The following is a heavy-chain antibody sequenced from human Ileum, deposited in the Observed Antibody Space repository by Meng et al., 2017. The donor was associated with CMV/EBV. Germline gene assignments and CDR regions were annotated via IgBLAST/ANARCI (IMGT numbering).Heavy chain of an antibody. CDR1: GGSFSGYY. CDR2: INHSGST. J-gene: IGHJ5*02. CDR3: ARVPPARS. V-gene: IGHV4-34*01. Sequence: LSRTCAVYGGSFSGYYWSWIRQPPGKGLEWIGEINHSGSTNYNPSLKSRVTISVDTSKNQFSLKLSSVTAADTAVYYCARVPPARSWGQGTLVTVSS.